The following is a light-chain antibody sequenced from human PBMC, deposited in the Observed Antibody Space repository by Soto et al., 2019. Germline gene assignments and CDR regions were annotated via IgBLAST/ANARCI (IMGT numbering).Light chain of an antibody. CDR1: QSVSSYY. CDR2: AAS. J-gene: IGKJ1*01. CDR3: QQCGSSPWT. V-gene: IGKV3-20*01. Sequence: EIVLTQSPGTLSLSPGERATLYCRASQSVSSYYLAWYQQKPGQAPRLLIYAASSRATGIPDRFSGGGSGTDFTLTISRLEPEDFAVYYCQQCGSSPWTFGQGTKVDIK.